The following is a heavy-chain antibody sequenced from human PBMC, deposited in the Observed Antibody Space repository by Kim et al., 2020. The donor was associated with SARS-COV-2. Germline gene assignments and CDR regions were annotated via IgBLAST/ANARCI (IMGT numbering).Heavy chain of an antibody. J-gene: IGHJ5*02. CDR1: GGSISSYY. Sequence: SETLSLTCTVSGGSISSYYWSWIRQPPGKGLEWIGYIYYSGSTNYNPSLKSRVTISVDTSKNQLSLKLSSVTAADTAVYYCARHFEASYDYVWGSYRPGWWFDPWGQGTLVTVSS. CDR2: IYYSGST. V-gene: IGHV4-59*08. D-gene: IGHD3-16*02. CDR3: ARHFEASYDYVWGSYRPGWWFDP.